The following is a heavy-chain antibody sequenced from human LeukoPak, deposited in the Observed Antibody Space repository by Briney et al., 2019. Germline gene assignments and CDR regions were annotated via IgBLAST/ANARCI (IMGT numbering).Heavy chain of an antibody. D-gene: IGHD5-18*01. CDR1: GYSISSGYL. V-gene: IGHV4-38-2*01. Sequence: PSETLSLTCVVSGYSISSGYLWGWIRQPPGKGLEWIGSMYHSGSTRYNPSLKSRVTISIDTSKNQISLKLSFVTAADTAVYYCVRGYNYGPKDYWGQGTLVTVSS. CDR2: MYHSGST. CDR3: VRGYNYGPKDY. J-gene: IGHJ4*02.